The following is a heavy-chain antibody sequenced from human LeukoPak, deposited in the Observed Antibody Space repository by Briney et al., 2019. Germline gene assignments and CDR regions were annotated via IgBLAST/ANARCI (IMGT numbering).Heavy chain of an antibody. Sequence: GGSLRLSCAASGFTFSSYAMSWVRQAPGKGLEWVSAISGSGGSTYYADSVKGRFTISRDNSKNTLYLQMNSLRAEGTAVYYCAKDRKMTTHAFDIWGQGTMVTVSS. CDR1: GFTFSSYA. CDR3: AKDRKMTTHAFDI. J-gene: IGHJ3*02. V-gene: IGHV3-23*01. CDR2: ISGSGGST. D-gene: IGHD5-24*01.